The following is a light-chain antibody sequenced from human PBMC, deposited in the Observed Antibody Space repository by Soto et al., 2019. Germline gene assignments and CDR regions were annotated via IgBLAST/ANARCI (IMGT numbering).Light chain of an antibody. J-gene: IGKJ2*01. Sequence: DIQMTQSPSSLSASVGDRVTITCRASQSISSYLNWYQQKPGKAPKLLIYAASSLQSGVPSRFSGSGSGTDFPLTTSSLQPEDFATYYCQQSYSTLLYTFGQGTKLEIK. CDR2: AAS. CDR3: QQSYSTLLYT. CDR1: QSISSY. V-gene: IGKV1-39*01.